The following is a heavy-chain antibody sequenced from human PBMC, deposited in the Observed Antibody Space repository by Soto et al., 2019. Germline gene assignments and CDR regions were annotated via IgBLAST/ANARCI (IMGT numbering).Heavy chain of an antibody. CDR1: GCTFTNYW. V-gene: IGHV5-51*01. CDR3: ADSIFYYGMDV. J-gene: IGHJ6*02. Sequence: GESLKISCKGSGCTFTNYWIGWVRQMPGKGLEWMGIIYPGDSDTKYNPSFQGQVTISADKSITTTYLRWTSLKASDTAISYCADSIFYYGMDVWGQGTTVTVSS. CDR2: IYPGDSDT.